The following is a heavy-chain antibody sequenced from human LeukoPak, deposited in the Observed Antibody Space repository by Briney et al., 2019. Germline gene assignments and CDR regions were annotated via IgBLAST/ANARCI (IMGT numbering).Heavy chain of an antibody. J-gene: IGHJ3*02. CDR1: GFTFCSYG. CDR2: IRYDGSNK. Sequence: TGGSLRLSCAASGFTFCSYGMHWVRQAPGKGLEWVAFIRYDGSNKYYADSVKGRFTISRDNSKNTLYLQMNSLRAEDTAVYYCAKSRGTVTTYDAFDIWGQGTMVTVSS. V-gene: IGHV3-30*02. CDR3: AKSRGTVTTYDAFDI. D-gene: IGHD4-17*01.